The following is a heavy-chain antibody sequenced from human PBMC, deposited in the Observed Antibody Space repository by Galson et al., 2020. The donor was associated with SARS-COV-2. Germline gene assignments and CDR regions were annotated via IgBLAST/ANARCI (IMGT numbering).Heavy chain of an antibody. D-gene: IGHD2-2*01. CDR3: AKDNREYQYLFYYSDY. Sequence: TGGSLRLSCAASGFTFSTYAMHWVRQAPGKGLEWVAVISYDGTNKYYADSVKGRFTISRDNSKTTLYLQMNSLRADDTAVYYCAKDNREYQYLFYYSDYWGQGTLVTVSS. CDR1: GFTFSTYA. V-gene: IGHV3-30-3*01. CDR2: ISYDGTNK. J-gene: IGHJ4*02.